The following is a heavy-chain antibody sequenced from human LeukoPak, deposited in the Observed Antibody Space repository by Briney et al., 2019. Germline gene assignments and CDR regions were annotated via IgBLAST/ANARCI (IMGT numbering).Heavy chain of an antibody. CDR1: GGSISSYY. V-gene: IGHV4-4*09. D-gene: IGHD3-3*01. CDR2: IYTSGST. Sequence: SETLSLTCTVSGGSISSYYWSWIRQPPGKGLEWIGYIYTSGSTNYNPSLKSRVTISVDTSKNQFSLKLSSVTAADTAVYYCARGPCTYYDFWSGYYPGPYYFDYWGQGTLVTVSS. CDR3: ARGPCTYYDFWSGYYPGPYYFDY. J-gene: IGHJ4*02.